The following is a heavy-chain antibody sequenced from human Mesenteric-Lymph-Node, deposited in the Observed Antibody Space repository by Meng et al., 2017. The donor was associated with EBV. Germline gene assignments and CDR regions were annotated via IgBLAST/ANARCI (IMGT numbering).Heavy chain of an antibody. CDR3: ARATTYDFIWGNYYFIDY. CDR1: GGPITTSY. J-gene: IGHJ4*02. V-gene: IGHV4-59*07. D-gene: IGHD3-16*01. CDR2: IYYSGIT. Sequence: DSRRPLVKPAGTLSPTCAVSGGPITTSYWSWIRQPPGKGPEWIGYIYYSGITKYNPSLKSRVTISVDTSKKQFSLKLTSVTAADTAVYYCARATTYDFIWGNYYFIDYWGQGTLVTVSS.